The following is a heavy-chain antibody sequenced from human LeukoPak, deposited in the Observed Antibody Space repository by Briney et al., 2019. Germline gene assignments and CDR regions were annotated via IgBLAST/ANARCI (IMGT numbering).Heavy chain of an antibody. CDR3: ARADGVVVITSGAFDI. V-gene: IGHV4-4*02. D-gene: IGHD3-22*01. CDR1: GGSISSSNW. Sequence: SGTLSLTCAVSGGSISSSNWWSWVRQPPGKGLEWIGEIYHSGSTNYNPSLKSRVTISVDTSKNQFSLKLSSVTAADTAVYYCARADGVVVITSGAFDIWGQGTMVTVSS. J-gene: IGHJ3*02. CDR2: IYHSGST.